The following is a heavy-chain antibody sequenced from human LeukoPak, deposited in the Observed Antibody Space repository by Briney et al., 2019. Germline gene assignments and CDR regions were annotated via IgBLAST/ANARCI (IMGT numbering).Heavy chain of an antibody. J-gene: IGHJ4*02. CDR1: GFTFSSYG. CDR2: IWYDGSNK. CDR3: ARDGGYEYYFDY. D-gene: IGHD5-12*01. V-gene: IGHV3-33*08. Sequence: GSLRLSCAASGFTFSSYGMHWVRQAPGKGLEWVAVIWYDGSNKYYADSVKGRFTISRDNSKNTLYLQMNSLRAEDTAVYYCARDGGYEYYFDYWGQGTLVTVSS.